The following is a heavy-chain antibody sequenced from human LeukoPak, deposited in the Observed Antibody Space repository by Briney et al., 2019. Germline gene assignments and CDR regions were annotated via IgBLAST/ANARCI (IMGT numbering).Heavy chain of an antibody. V-gene: IGHV1-2*02. J-gene: IGHJ4*02. CDR1: GYSFTGYY. Sequence: ASVKVSCKASGYSFTGYYMHRVRQAPGQGLEWMGWINPNSGGTNYAQKFQGRVTMTRDTSISTAYMELSRLRSDDTAVYYCARAEEYYGSGSYYHYWGQGTLVTVSS. CDR3: ARAEEYYGSGSYYHY. D-gene: IGHD3-10*01. CDR2: INPNSGGT.